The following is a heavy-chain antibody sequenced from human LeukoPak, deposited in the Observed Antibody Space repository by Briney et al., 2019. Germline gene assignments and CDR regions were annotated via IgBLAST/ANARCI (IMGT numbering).Heavy chain of an antibody. CDR1: GYSISSGYY. J-gene: IGHJ4*02. CDR3: ARRGPIAAFFDY. D-gene: IGHD6-13*01. V-gene: IGHV4-38-2*02. CDR2: IYHSGST. Sequence: SETLSLTCTVSGYSISSGYYWGWIRQPPGKGLEWIGSIYHSGSTYYNPSLKSRVTISVDTSKNQFSLKLSSVTAADTAVYYCARRGPIAAFFDYWGQGTLVTVSS.